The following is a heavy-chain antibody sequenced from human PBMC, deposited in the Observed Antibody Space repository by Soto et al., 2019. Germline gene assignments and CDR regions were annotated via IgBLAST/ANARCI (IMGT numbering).Heavy chain of an antibody. CDR2: ISGSGGST. V-gene: IGHV3-23*01. CDR3: AKDQLTIFGVPENWFDP. CDR1: GFTFSSYA. D-gene: IGHD3-3*01. Sequence: PGGSLRLSCAASGFTFSSYAMSWVRQAPGKGLEWVSAISGSGGSTYYADSVKGRFTISRDNSKNTLYLQMNSLRAEDTAVYYCAKDQLTIFGVPENWFDPWGEGTLVPVSS. J-gene: IGHJ5*02.